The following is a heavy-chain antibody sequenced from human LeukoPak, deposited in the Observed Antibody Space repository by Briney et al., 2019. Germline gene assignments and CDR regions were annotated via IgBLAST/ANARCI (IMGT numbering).Heavy chain of an antibody. Sequence: GASVKVSCKASGYTFTCYYMHWVRQAPGQGLEWMGWINPNSGGTNYAQKFQGRVTMTRDTSISTAYMELSRLRSDDTAVYSCASHYCSSTSCLQVPFYYWGQGTLVTVSS. V-gene: IGHV1-2*02. CDR2: INPNSGGT. D-gene: IGHD2-2*01. CDR1: GYTFTCYY. J-gene: IGHJ4*02. CDR3: ASHYCSSTSCLQVPFYY.